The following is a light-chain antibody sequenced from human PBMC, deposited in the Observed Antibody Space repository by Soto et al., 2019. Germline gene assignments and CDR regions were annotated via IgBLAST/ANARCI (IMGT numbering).Light chain of an antibody. V-gene: IGKV1-39*01. CDR2: AAS. CDR3: QQSYSITWT. Sequence: DIQMTQSPSSRSASVEDRVTITCRASQGISTYLNWYQQKPGKAPKLLIYAASSLQSGVTSTFSGSGSETDFTLTISSLQPEDFATYSCQQSYSITWTFGQGTKVDIK. CDR1: QGISTY. J-gene: IGKJ1*01.